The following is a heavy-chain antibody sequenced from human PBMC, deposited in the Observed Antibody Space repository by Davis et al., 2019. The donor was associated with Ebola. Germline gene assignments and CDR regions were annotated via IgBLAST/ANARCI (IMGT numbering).Heavy chain of an antibody. CDR1: GFTFSSYG. V-gene: IGHV3-30*03. CDR2: ISYDGSNK. Sequence: GESLKISCAASGFTFSSYGMHWVRQAPGKGLEWVAVISYDGSNKYYADSVKGRFTISRDNSKKTLYLQMNSLRAEDTAVYYCTRETDGMDGWGKGTTVTVAS. J-gene: IGHJ6*04. CDR3: TRETDGMDG.